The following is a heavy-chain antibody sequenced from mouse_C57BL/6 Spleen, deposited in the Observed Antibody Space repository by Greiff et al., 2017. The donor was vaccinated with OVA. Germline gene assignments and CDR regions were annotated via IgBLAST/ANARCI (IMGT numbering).Heavy chain of an antibody. CDR3: ARSIYGNFFAY. J-gene: IGHJ3*01. Sequence: EVMLVESGPELVKPGASVKIPCKASGYTFTDYNMDWVKQSHGKSLEWIGDINPNNGGTIYNQKFKGKATLTVDKSSSTAYMELRSLTSEDTAVYYCARSIYGNFFAYWGQGTLVTVSA. CDR1: GYTFTDYN. D-gene: IGHD2-1*01. V-gene: IGHV1-18*01. CDR2: INPNNGGT.